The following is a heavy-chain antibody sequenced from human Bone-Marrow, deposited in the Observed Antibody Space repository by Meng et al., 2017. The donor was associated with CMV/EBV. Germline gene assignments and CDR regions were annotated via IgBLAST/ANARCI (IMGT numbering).Heavy chain of an antibody. CDR1: DGSISSGGYY. CDR2: IYYSGST. CDR3: AQSAAKNWFDP. V-gene: IGHV4-31*03. Sequence: LRLSCTVSDGSISSGGYYWSWIRQHPGKGLEWIGYIYYSGSTYYNPSLKSRVTISVDTSKNQFSLKLSSVTAADTAVYYCAQSAAKNWFDPWGQGTLVTVSS. J-gene: IGHJ5*02. D-gene: IGHD2-2*01.